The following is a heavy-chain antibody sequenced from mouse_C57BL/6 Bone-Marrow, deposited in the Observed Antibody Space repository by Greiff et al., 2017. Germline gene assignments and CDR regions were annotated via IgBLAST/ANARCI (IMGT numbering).Heavy chain of an antibody. CDR3: ARRRLRQYFDV. Sequence: QVQLQQSGPELVKPGASVKISCKASGYAFSSSWMNWVKQRPGKGLEWIGRIYPGDGDTNYNGKFKGKATLTADKSSSTAYMQLSSLTSEDSAVYFCARRRLRQYFDVWGTGTTVTVSS. J-gene: IGHJ1*03. CDR2: IYPGDGDT. CDR1: GYAFSSSW. D-gene: IGHD2-2*01. V-gene: IGHV1-82*01.